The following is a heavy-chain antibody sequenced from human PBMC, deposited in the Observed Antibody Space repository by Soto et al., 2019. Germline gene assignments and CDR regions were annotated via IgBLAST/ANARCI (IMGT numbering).Heavy chain of an antibody. V-gene: IGHV6-1*01. CDR1: GDSVSSNSAA. CDR3: AREVAVAVNWFDP. Sequence: SQTLSLTCAISGDSVSSNSAAWTWIRQSPSRGLEWLGRTYYRSRWYNDYAVSVKIRISINPDTSKNQFFLQLNSVTPEDTAVYYCAREVAVAVNWFDPWGQGTLVTVSS. CDR2: TYYRSRWYN. J-gene: IGHJ5*02. D-gene: IGHD6-19*01.